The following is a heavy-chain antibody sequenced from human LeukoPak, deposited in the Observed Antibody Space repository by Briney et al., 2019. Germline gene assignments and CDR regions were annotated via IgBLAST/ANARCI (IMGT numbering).Heavy chain of an antibody. CDR1: GYTFINYY. CDR3: AREYYDSSGRKHAFDV. V-gene: IGHV1-2*02. Sequence: ASVKVSCKTSGYTFINYYIHWVRQAPGQGLERMGRIDPDSGGTGYAQKFQGRVTMTRDTSISTAYMELSRLRSDDTAVYFCAREYYDSSGRKHAFDVWGLGTMVTVSS. CDR2: IDPDSGGT. D-gene: IGHD3-22*01. J-gene: IGHJ3*01.